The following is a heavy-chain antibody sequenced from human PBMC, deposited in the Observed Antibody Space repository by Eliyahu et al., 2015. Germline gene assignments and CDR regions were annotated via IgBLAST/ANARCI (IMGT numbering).Heavy chain of an antibody. CDR3: ARGGGGSRWELLGYYYYGMDV. CDR1: GGSFSGYY. J-gene: IGHJ6*02. Sequence: QVQLQQWGAGLLKPSETLSLTXAXYGGSFSGYYWSXXRQAPGKGLGWIGEINHSGSTNYNPSLKSRVTISVDTSKNQFSLKLSSVTAADTAVYYCARGGGGSRWELLGYYYYGMDVWGQGTTVTVSS. CDR2: INHSGST. D-gene: IGHD1-26*01. V-gene: IGHV4-34*01.